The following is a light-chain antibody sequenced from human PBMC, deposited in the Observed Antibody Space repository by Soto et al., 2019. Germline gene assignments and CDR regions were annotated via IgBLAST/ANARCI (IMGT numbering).Light chain of an antibody. CDR3: QQYQNLWT. J-gene: IGKJ1*01. CDR1: QTIYSN. V-gene: IGKV3-15*01. CDR2: LAS. Sequence: IVMTQSPATLSVSPGERATLSFRAGQTIYSNVSWYQQIPVQAPRLLIYLASTRATVFPARFSGSGSGTEFTLTISGLQSEDFALYYCQQYQNLWTFGQGTKVDIK.